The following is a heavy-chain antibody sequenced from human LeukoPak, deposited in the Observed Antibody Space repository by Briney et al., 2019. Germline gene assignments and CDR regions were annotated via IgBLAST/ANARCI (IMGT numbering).Heavy chain of an antibody. V-gene: IGHV3-23*01. J-gene: IGHJ4*02. Sequence: GGSLRLSCAASGFTFSTYWMTWVRQAPGKGLEWVSAISGSGGSTYYADSVKGRFTISRDNSKNTLYLQMNSLRAEDTAVYYCAKDDYKYYDILTGYYGSSIPASDYWGQGTLVTVSS. D-gene: IGHD3-9*01. CDR2: ISGSGGST. CDR3: AKDDYKYYDILTGYYGSSIPASDY. CDR1: GFTFSTYW.